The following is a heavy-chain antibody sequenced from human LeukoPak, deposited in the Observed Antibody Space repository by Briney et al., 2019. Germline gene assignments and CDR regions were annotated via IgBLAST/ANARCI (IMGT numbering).Heavy chain of an antibody. V-gene: IGHV3-49*04. CDR1: GFTFFDYA. CDR2: IRSETYGGTA. Sequence: GGSLRLSCTTSGFTFFDYAMTWVRQAPGKGLESVGFIRSETYGGTAEYAASVKDRFTISRHDSKSIAYLQMNSLKTEDTAVYYCTRAVYCSGGACSFDPWGQGTLVTVSS. D-gene: IGHD2-15*01. J-gene: IGHJ5*02. CDR3: TRAVYCSGGACSFDP.